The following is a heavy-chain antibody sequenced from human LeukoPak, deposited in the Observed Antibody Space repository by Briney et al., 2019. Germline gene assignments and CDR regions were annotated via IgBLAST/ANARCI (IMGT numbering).Heavy chain of an antibody. D-gene: IGHD1-26*01. CDR1: GGSISSYY. CDR2: IYYSVST. V-gene: IGHV4-59*08. Sequence: PSETLSLTCTVSGGSISSYYWSWIRQPPGKGLEWMGDIYYSVSTNYNPSLKSRVTISVDTSENQFSLRLSSVTAADTAVYYSARLASGSYGPLTPFDYWGQGTLVTVSS. CDR3: ARLASGSYGPLTPFDY. J-gene: IGHJ4*02.